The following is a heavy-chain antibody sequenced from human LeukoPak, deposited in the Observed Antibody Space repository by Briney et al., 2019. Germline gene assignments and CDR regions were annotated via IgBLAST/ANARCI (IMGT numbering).Heavy chain of an antibody. J-gene: IGHJ4*02. CDR1: AYTFTGYY. V-gene: IGHV1-2*02. CDR3: ARDYDSSRYYSGPDY. CDR2: INPNSGGT. Sequence: SVKVSCKASAYTFTGYYMHWVRQAPGQGLEWMGWINPNSGGTNYAQKFQGRVTMTRDTSISTAYMELSRLRSDDTAVYYCARDYDSSRYYSGPDYWGQGTLVTVSS. D-gene: IGHD3-22*01.